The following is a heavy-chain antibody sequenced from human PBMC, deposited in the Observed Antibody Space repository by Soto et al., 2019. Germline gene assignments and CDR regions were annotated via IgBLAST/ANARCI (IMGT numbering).Heavy chain of an antibody. J-gene: IGHJ4*02. V-gene: IGHV1-18*01. CDR3: ARDPGYGDSEIDY. CDR1: GYTFTSYG. D-gene: IGHD4-17*01. CDR2: ISAYNRNT. Sequence: QVQLVQSGAEVKKPGASVKVSCKASGYTFTSYGISWVRQAPGQGLEWMGWISAYNRNTNYAQKLQDRVTMTTDTATSTAYVERRSLRSDGTAVYYCARDPGYGDSEIDYWGQGTLVTVSS.